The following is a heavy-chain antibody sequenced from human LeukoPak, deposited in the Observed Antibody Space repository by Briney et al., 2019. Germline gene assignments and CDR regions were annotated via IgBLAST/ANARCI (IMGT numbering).Heavy chain of an antibody. Sequence: ASVKVSCKASGYTFTGYYMHLVRQAPGQGLEWMGWINPNSGGTNYAQKFQGRVTMTRDMSISTAYMELSRLRSDDTAVCYCARGDTVVIPAAILDNWGQGTLVTVSS. D-gene: IGHD2-2*01. CDR1: GYTFTGYY. CDR2: INPNSGGT. CDR3: ARGDTVVIPAAILDN. V-gene: IGHV1-2*02. J-gene: IGHJ4*02.